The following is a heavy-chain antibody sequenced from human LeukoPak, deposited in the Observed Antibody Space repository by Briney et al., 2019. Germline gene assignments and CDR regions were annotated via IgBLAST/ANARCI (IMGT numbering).Heavy chain of an antibody. D-gene: IGHD2-2*01. Sequence: GGSLRLSCAASGFTFSSFAMHWVRQAPGKGLEWVAVISYDGANKYYADSVRGRFTISRGNSKNTLYLQMNSLRTEDTAVYYCASTLVPAAMLDAFDIWGQGTMVTVSS. CDR1: GFTFSSFA. CDR3: ASTLVPAAMLDAFDI. V-gene: IGHV3-30-3*01. CDR2: ISYDGANK. J-gene: IGHJ3*02.